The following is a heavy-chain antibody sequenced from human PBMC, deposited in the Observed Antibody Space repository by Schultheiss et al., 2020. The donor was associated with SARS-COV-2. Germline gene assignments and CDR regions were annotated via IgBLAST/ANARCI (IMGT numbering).Heavy chain of an antibody. J-gene: IGHJ4*02. D-gene: IGHD1-7*01. CDR2: IYTSGST. CDR1: GGSISSYY. V-gene: IGHV4-59*01. Sequence: SETLSLTCTVSGGSISSYYWSWIRQPPGKGLEWIGSIYTSGSTNYNPSLKSRVTISADMSKNQFSLKLSSVTAADTAVYYCARARTGTTSPFDYWGQGTLVTVSS. CDR3: ARARTGTTSPFDY.